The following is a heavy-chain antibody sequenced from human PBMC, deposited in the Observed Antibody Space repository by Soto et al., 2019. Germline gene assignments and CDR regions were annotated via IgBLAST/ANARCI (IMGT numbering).Heavy chain of an antibody. V-gene: IGHV3-30-3*01. CDR3: AREDSTRTDDNYYYYGMDV. J-gene: IGHJ6*02. D-gene: IGHD2-2*01. Sequence: GGSLRLSCAASGFPFRIFPMHWVRQAPGKGLEWVVVLSSDRSDTNYADSVKGRFTVSRDNSKNTLYLQMNSLRIEDTAVYYCAREDSTRTDDNYYYYGMDVWGQGTTVTVSS. CDR1: GFPFRIFP. CDR2: LSSDRSDT.